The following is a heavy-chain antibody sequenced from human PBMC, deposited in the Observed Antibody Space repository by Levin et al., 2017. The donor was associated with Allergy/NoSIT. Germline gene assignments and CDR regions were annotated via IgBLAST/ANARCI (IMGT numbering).Heavy chain of an antibody. D-gene: IGHD5-12*01. V-gene: IGHV1-3*01. CDR3: ARVEWYGYDFGHFDY. CDR1: GYTFTSYA. Sequence: ASVKVSCKASGYTFTSYAMHWVRQAPGQRLEWMGWINAGNGNTKYSQKFQGRVTITRDTSASTAYMELSSLRSEDTAVYYCARVEWYGYDFGHFDYWGQGTLVTVSS. CDR2: INAGNGNT. J-gene: IGHJ4*02.